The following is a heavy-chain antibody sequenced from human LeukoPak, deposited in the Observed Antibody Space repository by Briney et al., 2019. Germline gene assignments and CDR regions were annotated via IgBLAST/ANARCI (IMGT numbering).Heavy chain of an antibody. CDR1: GFTFNDYY. CDR3: ARFPKTTVVTSYFDY. D-gene: IGHD4-23*01. Sequence: PGGSLRLSCTTSGFTFNDYYMSWIRQAPGKGLEWVSYITSSGDTMSYADSVKGRFTISRDSAKNSLYLQMNSLRAEDTALYYCARFPKTTVVTSYFDYWGQGTLVTVSS. V-gene: IGHV3-11*01. J-gene: IGHJ4*02. CDR2: ITSSGDTM.